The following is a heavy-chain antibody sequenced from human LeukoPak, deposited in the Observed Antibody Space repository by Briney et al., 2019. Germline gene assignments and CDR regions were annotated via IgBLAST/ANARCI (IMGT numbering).Heavy chain of an antibody. CDR1: GGAIRSHY. V-gene: IGHV4-4*07. Sequence: PSETLSLTCTVSGGAIRSHYWNWIRQPAGKGLEWIGRIYSSGSTNYNPSLKSRVTMSVDTSKNQFSLKLSSVTAADTAVYYCARHFRGMMSYYFDYWGQGSLVTVSS. CDR3: ARHFRGMMSYYFDY. D-gene: IGHD3-10*01. J-gene: IGHJ4*02. CDR2: IYSSGST.